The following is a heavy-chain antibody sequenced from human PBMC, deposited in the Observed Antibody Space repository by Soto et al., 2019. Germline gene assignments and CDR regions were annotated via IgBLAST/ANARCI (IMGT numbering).Heavy chain of an antibody. CDR3: ASGAGSPYHHNEFDY. CDR2: IYYRGTT. J-gene: IGHJ4*01. V-gene: IGHV4-59*11. Sequence: SETLSLTCIVSGVSTSKQYWTWIRKPPGQGPEWIGCIYYRGTTNYNASFNSRVTISVDTSKNQFSLKLTSVTTADTAVCYCASGAGSPYHHNEFDYSGHGILVTVSS. CDR1: GVSTSKQY. D-gene: IGHD1-1*01.